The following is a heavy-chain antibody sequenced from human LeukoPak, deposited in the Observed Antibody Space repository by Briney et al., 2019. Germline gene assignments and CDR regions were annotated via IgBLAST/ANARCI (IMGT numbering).Heavy chain of an antibody. J-gene: IGHJ6*02. CDR3: ARDLAVAGNYYYYGMDV. V-gene: IGHV6-1*01. Sequence: SQTLSLTCAISGDCVSSNSAAWNWIRQSPSRGLEWLGRTYYRSKWYNDYAVSVKSRITINPDTSKNQFSLQLNSVTPEDTAVYYCARDLAVAGNYYYYGMDVWGQGTTVTVSS. CDR1: GDCVSSNSAA. D-gene: IGHD6-19*01. CDR2: TYYRSKWYN.